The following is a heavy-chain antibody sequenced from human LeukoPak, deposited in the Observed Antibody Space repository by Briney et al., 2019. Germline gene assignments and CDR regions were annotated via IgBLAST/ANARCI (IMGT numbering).Heavy chain of an antibody. V-gene: IGHV4-61*05. D-gene: IGHD6-19*01. CDR2: IYYSGST. CDR3: ARREPSSGWYYFDY. Sequence: SETLSLTCTVSGGSISSSSYYWSWIRQPPGKGLEWIGYIYYSGSTNYNPSLKSRVTISVDTSKNQFSLKLSSVTAADTAVYYCARREPSSGWYYFDYWGQGTLVTVSS. CDR1: GGSISSSSYY. J-gene: IGHJ4*02.